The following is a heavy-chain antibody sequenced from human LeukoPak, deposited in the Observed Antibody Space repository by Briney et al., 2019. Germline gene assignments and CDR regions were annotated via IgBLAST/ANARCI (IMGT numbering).Heavy chain of an antibody. Sequence: SETLSLICALYGGSFSGYYWSWIRHPPGEGVECIGEINHSGSTNYNPPLKSRVTISVDTSTNQFSLKLSSVTAADTAVYYCARAYSSSWYYDAFDIWGQGTMVTVSS. CDR1: GGSFSGYY. J-gene: IGHJ3*02. CDR3: ARAYSSSWYYDAFDI. D-gene: IGHD6-13*01. CDR2: INHSGST. V-gene: IGHV4-34*01.